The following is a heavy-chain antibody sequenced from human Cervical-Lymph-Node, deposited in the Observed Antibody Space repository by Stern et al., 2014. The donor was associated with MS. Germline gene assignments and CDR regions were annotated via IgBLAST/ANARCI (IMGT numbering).Heavy chain of an antibody. Sequence: VQLGQSGAEVTKPGSSVKVSCKASGGTFSNFPSSWVRQAPGQGIEWMGGIFPVFGTPTYAQEFRGRVTITADVSTSTVYMELSSLRSDDTAVYYCALSSETSDRWYSLGYDLWGQGTLVTVSS. D-gene: IGHD6-13*01. CDR2: IFPVFGTP. V-gene: IGHV1-69*01. CDR1: GGTFSNFP. CDR3: ALSSETSDRWYSLGYDL. J-gene: IGHJ5*02.